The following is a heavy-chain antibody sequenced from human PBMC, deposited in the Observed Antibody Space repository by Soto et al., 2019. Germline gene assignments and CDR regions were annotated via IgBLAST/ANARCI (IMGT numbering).Heavy chain of an antibody. J-gene: IGHJ6*02. CDR3: ARYRPGQIVVVVAPTRDYYYYGMDV. CDR2: IIPIFGTA. D-gene: IGHD2-15*01. CDR1: GGTFSSYA. V-gene: IGHV1-69*12. Sequence: QVQLVQSGAEVKKPGSSVKVSCKASGGTFSSYAISWVRQAPGQGLEWMGGIIPIFGTANYAQKFQGRVTITADESTSTAYMELSSLRSEDTAVYYCARYRPGQIVVVVAPTRDYYYYGMDVWGQGTTVTVSS.